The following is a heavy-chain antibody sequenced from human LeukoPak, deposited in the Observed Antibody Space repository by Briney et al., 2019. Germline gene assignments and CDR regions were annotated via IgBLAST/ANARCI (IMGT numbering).Heavy chain of an antibody. V-gene: IGHV4-38-2*02. CDR2: INHSGST. Sequence: KPSETLSLTCTVSGYSISSGYYWGWIRQPPGKGLEWIGEINHSGSTNYNPSLKSRVTISVDTSKNQFSLKLSSVTAADTAVYHCARRPLGRPLDYWGQGTLVTVSS. CDR3: ARRPLGRPLDY. CDR1: GYSISSGYY. J-gene: IGHJ4*02.